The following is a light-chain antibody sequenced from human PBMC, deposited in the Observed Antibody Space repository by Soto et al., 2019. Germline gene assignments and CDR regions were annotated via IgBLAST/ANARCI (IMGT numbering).Light chain of an antibody. Sequence: EIVMMQFPATLSVSPGERVTLSCRASQSVSSSHLAWCQHKPGQAPRLLIYAASSRATGSPDRFSGGRSGTDFTLTISRLEPEDFAVYYCQQYGYSPITFGQGTRLEIK. V-gene: IGKV3-20*01. CDR1: QSVSSSH. CDR3: QQYGYSPIT. CDR2: AAS. J-gene: IGKJ5*01.